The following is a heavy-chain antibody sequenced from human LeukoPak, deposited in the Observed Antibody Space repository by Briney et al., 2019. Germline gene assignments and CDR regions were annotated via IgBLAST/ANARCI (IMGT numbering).Heavy chain of an antibody. V-gene: IGHV4-59*08. CDR2: IYYSGST. Sequence: SETLSLTCTVSGGSISSYYWSWIRQPPGKGLEWIGHIYYSGSTNYNPSLKSRVTISIDTSKNQFSLRLSSVTAADTAVYYCARQQLVLDWFDPWGQGTLVTVSS. D-gene: IGHD6-13*01. CDR3: ARQQLVLDWFDP. CDR1: GGSISSYY. J-gene: IGHJ5*02.